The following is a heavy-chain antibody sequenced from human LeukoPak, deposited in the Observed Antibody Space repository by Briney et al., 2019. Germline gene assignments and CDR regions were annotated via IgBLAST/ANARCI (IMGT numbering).Heavy chain of an antibody. CDR1: GFTFSTYE. D-gene: IGHD2-8*01. CDR2: ISGSGGST. V-gene: IGHV3-23*01. J-gene: IGHJ4*02. CDR3: ATGTNGVYIFDY. Sequence: PGGSLRLSCVVSGFTFSTYEMNWVRQAPGKGLEWVSAISGSGGSTYYADSVKGRFTISRDNSKNTLYLQMNSLRAEDTAVYYCATGTNGVYIFDYWGQGTLVTVSS.